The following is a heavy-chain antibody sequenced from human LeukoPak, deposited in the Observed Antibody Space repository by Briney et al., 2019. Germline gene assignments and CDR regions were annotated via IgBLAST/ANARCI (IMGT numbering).Heavy chain of an antibody. CDR2: IYTSGST. Sequence: SETLTLTCTASGGSISSYYWSWIRQPAGKGLEWFGRIYTSGSTNYNASLKSRVSMSVDTSKNQFSLKLSSVTAADTAVFYCARENSGSYREFDYWGQGTLVTVSS. V-gene: IGHV4-4*07. CDR1: GGSISSYY. CDR3: ARENSGSYREFDY. D-gene: IGHD1-26*01. J-gene: IGHJ4*02.